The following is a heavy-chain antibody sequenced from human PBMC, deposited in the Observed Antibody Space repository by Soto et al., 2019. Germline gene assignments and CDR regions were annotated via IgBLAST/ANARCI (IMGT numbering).Heavy chain of an antibody. V-gene: IGHV1-24*01. J-gene: IGHJ3*02. CDR3: ATGGSAFSSSWYDAFDI. CDR1: GYTLTELS. CDR2: FDPGDGET. D-gene: IGHD6-13*01. Sequence: ASVKVSCKVSGYTLTELSMHWVRQAPGKGLEWMGGFDPGDGETIYAQKFQGRVTMTEDTSTDTAYMELSSLRSEDTAVYYCATGGSAFSSSWYDAFDIWGQGTMVTVSS.